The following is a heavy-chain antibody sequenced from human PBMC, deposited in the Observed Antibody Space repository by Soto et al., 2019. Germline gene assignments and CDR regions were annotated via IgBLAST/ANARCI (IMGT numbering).Heavy chain of an antibody. V-gene: IGHV1-69*02. D-gene: IGHD4-17*01. CDR3: ARTGYGGKGTFDY. Sequence: QVQLVQSGAEVKKPGSSVKVSCKASGGTFSSYTISWVRQAPGQGLEWMGRIIPILGIANYAQKFQGRVTITADKSTSTAYMELSSLRSEDTAVYYCARTGYGGKGTFDYWGQGTLVTVSS. CDR2: IIPILGIA. J-gene: IGHJ4*02. CDR1: GGTFSSYT.